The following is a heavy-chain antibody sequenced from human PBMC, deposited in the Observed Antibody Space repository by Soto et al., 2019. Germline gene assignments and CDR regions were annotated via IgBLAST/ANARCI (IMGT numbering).Heavy chain of an antibody. V-gene: IGHV3-30*14. J-gene: IGHJ4*02. CDR3: ARRNYYFDY. CDR2: ISYDGSNK. Sequence: QVQLVESGGGVVQPGRSLRLSCAASGFTFSSYAMHWVRQAPGKGLEWVAVISYDGSNKYYADSVKGRFTISRDNSKNTLYLQMNSLRAEDTAVYYYARRNYYFDYWGQGTLVTVSS. CDR1: GFTFSSYA. D-gene: IGHD1-1*01.